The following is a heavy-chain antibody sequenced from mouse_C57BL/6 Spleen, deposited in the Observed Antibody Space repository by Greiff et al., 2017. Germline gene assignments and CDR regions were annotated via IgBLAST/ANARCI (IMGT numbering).Heavy chain of an antibody. Sequence: VQLQQPGAELVRPGSSVKLSCKASGYTFTSYWMHWVKQRPIQGLEWIGNIDPSDSETHYNQKFKDKATLTVDKSSSTAYMQLSSLTSEDSAVYYCARWGSGDWFAYWGQGTLVTVSA. CDR1: GYTFTSYW. CDR3: ARWGSGDWFAY. J-gene: IGHJ3*01. CDR2: IDPSDSET. V-gene: IGHV1-52*01. D-gene: IGHD1-3*01.